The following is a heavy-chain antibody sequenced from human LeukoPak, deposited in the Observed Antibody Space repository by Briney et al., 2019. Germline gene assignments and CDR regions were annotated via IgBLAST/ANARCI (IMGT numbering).Heavy chain of an antibody. CDR2: IDWDDDK. D-gene: IGHD3-10*01. V-gene: IGHV2-70*11. J-gene: IGHJ4*02. Sequence: QSGPTLVNPTQTLTLTCTFSGFSLSTSGMRVSWIRQPPGKALEWLARIDWDDDKYYSTSLKTRLTISKDTSKNQVVLTMTNMDPVDTATYYCARYGSGSYDDPYYFDYWGQGTLVTVSS. CDR1: GFSLSTSGMR. CDR3: ARYGSGSYDDPYYFDY.